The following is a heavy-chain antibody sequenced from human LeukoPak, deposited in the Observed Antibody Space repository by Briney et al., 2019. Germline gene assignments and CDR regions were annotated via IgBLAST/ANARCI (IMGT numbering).Heavy chain of an antibody. CDR3: ANLAAAGPTSAFDI. CDR2: ISNSSSTI. J-gene: IGHJ3*02. D-gene: IGHD6-13*01. Sequence: GGSLRLSCAASGFTFSRHNMNWVRQAPGKGLEWVSYISNSSSTIYYATSVKGRFTISRDNAKNSLYLQMNSLRAEDTAVYYCANLAAAGPTSAFDIWGQGTMVAVSS. V-gene: IGHV3-48*01. CDR1: GFTFSRHN.